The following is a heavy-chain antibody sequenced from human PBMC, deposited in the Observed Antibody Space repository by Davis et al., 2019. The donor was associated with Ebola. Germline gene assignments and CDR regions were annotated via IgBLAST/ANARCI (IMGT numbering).Heavy chain of an antibody. J-gene: IGHJ4*02. Sequence: GESLKISCAASGFTFSSYGMHWVRPAPGKGLEWVAVIWYDGSNKYYADSVKGRFTISRDNSKNTLYLQMNSLRAEDTAVYYCARDQGTHYYDSSGYYRQPDYWGQGTLVTVSS. CDR1: GFTFSSYG. V-gene: IGHV3-33*01. CDR3: ARDQGTHYYDSSGYYRQPDY. D-gene: IGHD3-22*01. CDR2: IWYDGSNK.